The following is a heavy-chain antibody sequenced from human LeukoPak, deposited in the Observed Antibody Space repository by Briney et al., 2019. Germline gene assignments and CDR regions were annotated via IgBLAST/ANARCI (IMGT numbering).Heavy chain of an antibody. CDR1: GGSISSGGYY. D-gene: IGHD3-10*01. V-gene: IGHV4-31*03. J-gene: IGHJ6*02. Sequence: SETLSLTCTVSGGSISSGGYYWSWIRQHPGKGLEWIGYIYYSGSTYYNPSLKSRVTISVDTSKNQFSLKLSSVTAADTAVYYCARVNRITMVRGVINYYYGMDVWGQGTLVTVSS. CDR2: IYYSGST. CDR3: ARVNRITMVRGVINYYYGMDV.